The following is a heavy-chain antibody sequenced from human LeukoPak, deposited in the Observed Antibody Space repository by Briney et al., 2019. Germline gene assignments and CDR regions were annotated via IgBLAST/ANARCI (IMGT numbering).Heavy chain of an antibody. V-gene: IGHV1-2*02. CDR3: ARGLMSAVGVGYFDY. CDR1: GYTFTAYY. J-gene: IGHJ4*02. D-gene: IGHD1-26*01. Sequence: ASVRVSCKASGYTFTAYYIHWVRQAPGQGLEWLGWINPNSGDTNYAQKSQGRVTMTRDTSITTAYMELSRLKSDDTAVYYCARGLMSAVGVGYFDYWGQGTLVTVSS. CDR2: INPNSGDT.